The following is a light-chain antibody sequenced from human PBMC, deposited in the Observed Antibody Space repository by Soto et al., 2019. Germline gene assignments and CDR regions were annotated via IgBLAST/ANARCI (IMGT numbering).Light chain of an antibody. Sequence: QSVMTQAASVSGAPGQRFTISCTASISNVWAGYDVHWYQQLPGTAPKLLIYGNINRPSGVPDRFSGSKSGPSASLAITGLQAEDEGDYYCQSYDSSLSGRYVFGTGTKVTV. V-gene: IGLV1-40*01. CDR2: GNI. J-gene: IGLJ1*01. CDR1: ISNVWAGYD. CDR3: QSYDSSLSGRYV.